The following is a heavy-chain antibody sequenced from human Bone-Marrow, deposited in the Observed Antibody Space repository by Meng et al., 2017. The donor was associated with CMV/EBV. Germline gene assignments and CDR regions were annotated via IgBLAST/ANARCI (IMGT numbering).Heavy chain of an antibody. CDR2: ISGSGGST. J-gene: IGHJ6*02. CDR3: AKENDDFWSGYPYYYYGMDV. D-gene: IGHD3-3*01. Sequence: GGSLRLSCAVSGFTFSSYAMSWVRQAQGKGLEWVSAISGSGGSTYYADSVKGRFTISRDNSKNTLYLQMNSLRAEDTAVYYWAKENDDFWSGYPYYYYGMDVWGQGTTVTVSS. V-gene: IGHV3-23*01. CDR1: GFTFSSYA.